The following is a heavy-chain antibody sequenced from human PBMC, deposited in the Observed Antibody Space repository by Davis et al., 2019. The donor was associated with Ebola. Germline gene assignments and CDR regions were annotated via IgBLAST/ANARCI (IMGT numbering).Heavy chain of an antibody. CDR3: AKAAAAGRYYYYMDV. J-gene: IGHJ6*03. D-gene: IGHD6-13*01. CDR2: IYPGDSDT. CDR1: GYSFTSYW. V-gene: IGHV5-51*03. Sequence: PGESLKISCKGSGYSFTSYWIGWVRQMPGKGLEWMGIIYPGDSDTRYSPSFQGQVTISADKSISTAYLQWSSLKASDTAMYYCAKAAAAGRYYYYMDVWGKGTTVTVSS.